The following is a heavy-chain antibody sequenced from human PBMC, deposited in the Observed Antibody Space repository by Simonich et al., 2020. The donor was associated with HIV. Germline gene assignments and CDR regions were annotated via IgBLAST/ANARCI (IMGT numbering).Heavy chain of an antibody. CDR2: LYSGSST. CDR1: GFTASSNY. J-gene: IGHJ4*02. CDR3: AGERWGGYLDY. V-gene: IGHV3-53*04. D-gene: IGHD3-3*01. Sequence: EVQLVESGGDLVQPGGSLRLSCAASGFTASSNYMTWVRQAPGKVLEFISVLYSGSSTYYADTVKGRVTISRHNSKNTMYLQMNSLRPDDTAIYYCAGERWGGYLDYCGPGTLVTVSS.